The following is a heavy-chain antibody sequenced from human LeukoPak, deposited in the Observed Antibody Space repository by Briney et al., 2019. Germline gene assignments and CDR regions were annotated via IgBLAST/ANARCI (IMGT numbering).Heavy chain of an antibody. CDR2: IRNKAESYKT. Sequence: GRSLRLSCAASGFSFSNHYINWVRQTPGRGREWVGRIRNKAESYKTEYAASVKGRFTISRDDSKKSLFLHMNSLKTEDTAVYYCARESSIFQVVARSYMDVWSKGTTVTVSS. D-gene: IGHD3-3*01. CDR3: ARESSIFQVVARSYMDV. CDR1: GFSFSNHY. V-gene: IGHV3-72*01. J-gene: IGHJ6*03.